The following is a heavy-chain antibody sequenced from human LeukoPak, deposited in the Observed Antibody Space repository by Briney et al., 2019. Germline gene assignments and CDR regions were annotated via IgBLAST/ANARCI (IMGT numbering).Heavy chain of an antibody. Sequence: GGSLRLSCAASGFTFSSYEMNWVRQAPGKGLEWVSYISSSGSTIYYADSVWGRFTISRDNAKNSLYLQMNSLRAEDTAVYYCAREREGPNSRSVTFDIWGQGTMVTVSS. V-gene: IGHV3-48*03. CDR3: AREREGPNSRSVTFDI. D-gene: IGHD2-15*01. J-gene: IGHJ3*02. CDR2: ISSSGSTI. CDR1: GFTFSSYE.